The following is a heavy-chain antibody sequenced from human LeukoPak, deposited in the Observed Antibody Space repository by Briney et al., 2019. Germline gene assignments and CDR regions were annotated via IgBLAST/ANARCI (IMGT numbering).Heavy chain of an antibody. CDR2: IYHSGST. V-gene: IGHV4-4*02. CDR1: GGSISSSNW. D-gene: IGHD3-22*01. CDR3: ARYYDPENYFDY. Sequence: SGTLSLTCAVSGGSISSSNWWSFVRPPPGKGLEWIGEIYHSGSTNYNPSLKSRVTISVDKSKNQFSLKLSSVTAADTAVYYCARYYDPENYFDYWGQGTLVTVSS. J-gene: IGHJ4*02.